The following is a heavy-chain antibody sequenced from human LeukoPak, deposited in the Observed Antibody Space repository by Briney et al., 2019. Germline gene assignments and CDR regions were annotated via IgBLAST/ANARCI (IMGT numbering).Heavy chain of an antibody. CDR1: GYTFTAYY. Sequence: ASVKVSCKASGYTFTAYYMHWVRQAPGQGLEWMGWINPNSGGTNYAQKFQGRVTMTRDTSISTAYMELSRLRSDDTAVYYCARDLSPRYDFWSGYYPRGYWGQGALVTVSS. J-gene: IGHJ4*02. CDR2: INPNSGGT. D-gene: IGHD3-3*01. V-gene: IGHV1-2*02. CDR3: ARDLSPRYDFWSGYYPRGY.